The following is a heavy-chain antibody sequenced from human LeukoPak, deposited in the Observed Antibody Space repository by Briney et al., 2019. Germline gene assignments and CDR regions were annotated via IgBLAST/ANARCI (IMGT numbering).Heavy chain of an antibody. J-gene: IGHJ4*02. D-gene: IGHD6-19*01. CDR1: GFTFSTYA. CDR2: ISGSGGST. Sequence: GGSLRLSCAASGFTFSTYAMSWVRQAPGKGLEWVSAISGSGGSTYYADSVRGRFTISRDNSKNTLYLQMNSLRAEDTAVYHCAKDIGYSSGWYRYWGQGTLVTVSS. CDR3: AKDIGYSSGWYRY. V-gene: IGHV3-23*01.